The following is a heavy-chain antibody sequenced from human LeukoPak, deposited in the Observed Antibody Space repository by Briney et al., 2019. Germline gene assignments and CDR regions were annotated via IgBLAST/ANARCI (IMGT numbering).Heavy chain of an antibody. D-gene: IGHD6-13*01. CDR1: GGSISSGGYY. CDR2: IYHSGST. V-gene: IGHV4-30-2*01. Sequence: PSETLSLTCTVSGGSISSGGYYWSWIRQPPGKGLEWIGYIYHSGSTYYNPSLKSRVTISVDTSKNQFSLKLSSVTAADTAVYYCARDTIAAAGFDAFDIWGQGTMVTVSS. CDR3: ARDTIAAAGFDAFDI. J-gene: IGHJ3*02.